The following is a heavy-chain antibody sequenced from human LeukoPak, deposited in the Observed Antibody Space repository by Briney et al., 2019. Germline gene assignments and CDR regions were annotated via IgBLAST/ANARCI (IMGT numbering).Heavy chain of an antibody. V-gene: IGHV4-59*01. CDR3: ARGQGYSYGYEWFDP. J-gene: IGHJ5*02. CDR2: IYYSGST. Sequence: SETLSLTCAVYGGSFSGYYWSWIRQPPGKGLEWIGYIYYSGSTNYNPSLKSRVTISVDTSKNQFSLKLSPVTAADTAVYYCARGQGYSYGYEWFDPWGQGTLVTVSS. D-gene: IGHD5-18*01. CDR1: GGSFSGYY.